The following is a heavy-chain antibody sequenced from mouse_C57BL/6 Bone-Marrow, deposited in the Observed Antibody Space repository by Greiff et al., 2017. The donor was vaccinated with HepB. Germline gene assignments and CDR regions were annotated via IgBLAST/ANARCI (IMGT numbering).Heavy chain of an antibody. CDR1: GFTFSSYA. CDR3: TRDRDGYYGVFYAMDY. J-gene: IGHJ4*01. Sequence: EVKLMESGAGLVKPGGSLKLSCAASGFTFSSYAMSWVRQTPEKRLEWVAYISSGGDYIYYADTVKGRFTISRDNARNTLYLQMSSLKSEDTAMYYCTRDRDGYYGVFYAMDYWGQGTSGTVSS. CDR2: ISSGGDYI. D-gene: IGHD2-3*01. V-gene: IGHV5-9-1*02.